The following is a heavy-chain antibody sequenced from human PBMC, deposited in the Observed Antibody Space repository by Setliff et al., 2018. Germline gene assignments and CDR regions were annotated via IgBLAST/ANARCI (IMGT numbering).Heavy chain of an antibody. CDR2: IYYSGST. D-gene: IGHD5-12*01. Sequence: PSETLSLTCAVSGYSISSGYYWGWIRQSPGKGLEWIGSIYYSGSTYYNPSLKSRVTISVDTSKNQFSLKLSSVTAADTAVYYCARGRVEMATITPFDYWGQGTLVTVSS. V-gene: IGHV4-38-2*01. J-gene: IGHJ4*02. CDR3: ARGRVEMATITPFDY. CDR1: GYSISSGYY.